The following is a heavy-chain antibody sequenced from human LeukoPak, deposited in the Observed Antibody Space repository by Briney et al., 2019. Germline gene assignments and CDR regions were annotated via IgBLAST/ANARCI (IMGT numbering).Heavy chain of an antibody. CDR2: ISSNGGST. CDR1: GFTFSSYA. D-gene: IGHD3-3*01. CDR3: VKGVVLRFLEWLGD. J-gene: IGHJ4*02. Sequence: PGESLRLSCSASGFTFSSYAMHWVRQAPGKGLEYVSAISSNGGSTYYADSVKGRFTISRDNSKNTLYLQMSSLRAEDTAVYYCVKGVVLRFLEWLGDWGQGTLVTVSS. V-gene: IGHV3-64D*06.